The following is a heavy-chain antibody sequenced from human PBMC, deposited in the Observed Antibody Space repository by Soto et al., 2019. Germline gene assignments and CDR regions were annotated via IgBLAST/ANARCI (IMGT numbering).Heavy chain of an antibody. CDR3: AREYCSGGSCYEGAFDY. J-gene: IGHJ4*02. CDR1: GFTFSSYG. D-gene: IGHD2-15*01. CDR2: IWYDGSNK. V-gene: IGHV3-33*01. Sequence: QVQLVESGGGVVQPGRSLRLSCAASGFTFSSYGMHWVRQAPGKGLEWVAVIWYDGSNKYYADSVKGRFTISRDNSKNTLYLQMNSLRAEDTAVYYCAREYCSGGSCYEGAFDYWGQGTLVTVSS.